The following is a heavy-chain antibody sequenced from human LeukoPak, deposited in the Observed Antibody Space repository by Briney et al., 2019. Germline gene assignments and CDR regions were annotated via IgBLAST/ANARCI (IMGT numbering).Heavy chain of an antibody. Sequence: EGSLRLSCAASGFTFSSYTVNWVRQAPGKGLEWVSSISSSSNYIYYADSLKGRFTISRDNAKNSLFLQMDGLRAEDTAVYYCARDTVAYSSSFIDYWGQGTLVSVSS. D-gene: IGHD6-13*01. CDR3: ARDTVAYSSSFIDY. CDR2: ISSSSNYI. CDR1: GFTFSSYT. V-gene: IGHV3-21*01. J-gene: IGHJ4*02.